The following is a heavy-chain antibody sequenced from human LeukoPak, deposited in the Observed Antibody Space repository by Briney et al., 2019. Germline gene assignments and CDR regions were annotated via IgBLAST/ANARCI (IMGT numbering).Heavy chain of an antibody. Sequence: SVKVSCKASGGTFSIYAISWVRQAPGQGLEWMGGIIPIFGSANYAQKFQGRVTITTDESTSTAYKELSSLRSEDTAVYYCASGRGYSGYDLGYFDYWGQGTLVTVSS. J-gene: IGHJ4*02. CDR2: IIPIFGSA. CDR3: ASGRGYSGYDLGYFDY. CDR1: GGTFSIYA. D-gene: IGHD5-12*01. V-gene: IGHV1-69*05.